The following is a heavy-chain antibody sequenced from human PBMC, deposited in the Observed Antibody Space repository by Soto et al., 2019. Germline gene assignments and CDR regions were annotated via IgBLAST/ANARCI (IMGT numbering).Heavy chain of an antibody. CDR1: GFTFSSYG. J-gene: IGHJ4*02. Sequence: QAQLVESGGGVVQPGRSRRLSCAASGFTFSSYGMQWVRRAPGKGLEWVAVIWHDGSNQYYADSVKGRFTISRDNSNNILYLQLNSLRAEDTAVYYCARERGQIDYWGQGIQVTVSS. V-gene: IGHV3-33*01. CDR3: ARERGQIDY. CDR2: IWHDGSNQ.